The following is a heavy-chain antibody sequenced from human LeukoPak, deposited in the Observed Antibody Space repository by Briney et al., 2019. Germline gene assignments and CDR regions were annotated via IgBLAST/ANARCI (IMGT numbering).Heavy chain of an antibody. CDR3: ARGRGDSSSWYFDY. CDR1: GFTFSNFW. CDR2: VKQDGSEK. J-gene: IGHJ4*02. V-gene: IGHV3-7*01. D-gene: IGHD6-13*01. Sequence: GGSRRLSCAASGFTFSNFWMTWVRQAPGKGLEWVANVKQDGSEKSCVDSVKGRFTISRDNAKNSLYLQMNSLRVEDTAVYYCARGRGDSSSWYFDYWGQGTLVTVSS.